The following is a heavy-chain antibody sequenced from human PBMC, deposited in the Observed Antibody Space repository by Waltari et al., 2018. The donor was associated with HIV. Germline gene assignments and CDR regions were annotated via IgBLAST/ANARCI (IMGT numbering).Heavy chain of an antibody. V-gene: IGHV1-69*12. Sequence: QVQLLQLGVEVKTSGSSAKVSCKASGCTVSSSDISWVRQAPGQGLEWMGAIIPLFGEANYAQKFQGRLTITADESTSTAYMELSSLRSEDTAVYYCARVPDRSGYQRYAMDVWGQGTTVTVS. J-gene: IGHJ6*02. CDR3: ARVPDRSGYQRYAMDV. CDR1: GCTVSSSD. D-gene: IGHD3-22*01. CDR2: IIPLFGEA.